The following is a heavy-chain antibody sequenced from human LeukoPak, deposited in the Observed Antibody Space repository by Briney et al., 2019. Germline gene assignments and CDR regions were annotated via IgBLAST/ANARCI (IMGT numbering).Heavy chain of an antibody. CDR3: ARDPDYGVAFDY. Sequence: ASVKVSCKASGYTFTGYYMHWVRQAPGQGLEWMGWINPNSGGTNYAQKFQGRVTMTRDTYISTAYMELSRLRSDDTAVYYCARDPDYGVAFDYWGQGTLVTVSS. CDR2: INPNSGGT. J-gene: IGHJ4*02. V-gene: IGHV1-2*02. CDR1: GYTFTGYY. D-gene: IGHD4-17*01.